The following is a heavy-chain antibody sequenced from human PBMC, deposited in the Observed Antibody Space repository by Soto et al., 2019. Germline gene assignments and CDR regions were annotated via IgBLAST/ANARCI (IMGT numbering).Heavy chain of an antibody. CDR2: FDPEEDET. J-gene: IGHJ6*02. CDR3: ATGGGFGKWGHTSHVLYGKAD. Sequence: AAVKVCCKVSGYSFTDLSIHWVRQAPGEVLEWMGGFDPEEDETIYAQEFQGRVAMTEDTSTATAYMELSSLKSEDTAIYYCATGGGFGKWGHTSHVLYGKADSGQRTADTVSS. D-gene: IGHD3-10*01. V-gene: IGHV1-24*01. CDR1: GYSFTDLS.